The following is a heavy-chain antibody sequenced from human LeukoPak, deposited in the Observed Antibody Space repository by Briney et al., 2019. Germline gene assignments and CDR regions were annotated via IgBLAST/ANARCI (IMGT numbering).Heavy chain of an antibody. D-gene: IGHD2-2*02. CDR2: INPNSGGT. CDR1: GYIFTDYF. J-gene: IGHJ3*02. CDR3: ARVRSVQMLYKGTRYDAFDI. Sequence: ASVKVSCKASGYIFTDYFIHWVRQAPGQGLQWMGWINPNSGGTNYAQKFQGRVTTTRDTSISTAYMELTRLKSDDTAVYYCARVRSVQMLYKGTRYDAFDIWGQGTMVTVSS. V-gene: IGHV1-2*02.